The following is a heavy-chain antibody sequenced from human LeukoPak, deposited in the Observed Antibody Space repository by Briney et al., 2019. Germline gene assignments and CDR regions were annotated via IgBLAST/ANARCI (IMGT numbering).Heavy chain of an antibody. CDR2: IRYDGSYK. CDR3: AKVRYQLLDY. J-gene: IGHJ4*02. Sequence: PGGSLRLSCAASGFTFNTYGMHWVRQAPGKGLEGVAFIRYDGSYKYYADSVKGRFTISRDNSKNTLYLQMNSLRADDTAVYYCAKVRYQLLDYWGQGTLVTVSS. D-gene: IGHD2-2*01. CDR1: GFTFNTYG. V-gene: IGHV3-30*02.